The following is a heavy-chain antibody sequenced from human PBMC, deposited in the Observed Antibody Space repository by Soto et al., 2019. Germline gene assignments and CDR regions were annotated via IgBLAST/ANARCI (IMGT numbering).Heavy chain of an antibody. CDR2: IIPFFGTA. V-gene: IGHV1-69*01. J-gene: IGHJ6*02. CDR3: ASFRYYYGSGSFPLGMDV. CDR1: GGTFSSYA. Sequence: QVQLVQSGAEVKKPGSSVKVSCKASGGTFSSYAISGVRQAPGQGLEWMGGIIPFFGTANYAQKFQGRVTITADESTSTAYMELSSLRSEDTAVYYCASFRYYYGSGSFPLGMDVWGQGTTVTVSS. D-gene: IGHD3-10*01.